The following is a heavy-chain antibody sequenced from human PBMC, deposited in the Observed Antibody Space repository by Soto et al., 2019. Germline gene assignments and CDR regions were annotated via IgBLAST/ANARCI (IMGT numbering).Heavy chain of an antibody. D-gene: IGHD4-17*01. Sequence: EVQLVESGGGLVKPGGSLRLSCAASGFTFSAYTMNWVRQAPGKGLEWVSSLDPSSTYIYYADSVKGRFTLSRDNAKKSLFLRLNSLRGDDAALYYCVRGSYGDYDSWGQGTLVTVSS. CDR3: VRGSYGDYDS. CDR1: GFTFSAYT. V-gene: IGHV3-21*02. J-gene: IGHJ5*01. CDR2: LDPSSTYI.